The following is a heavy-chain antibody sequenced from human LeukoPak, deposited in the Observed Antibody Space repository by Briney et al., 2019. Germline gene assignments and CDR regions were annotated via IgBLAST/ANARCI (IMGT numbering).Heavy chain of an antibody. Sequence: LAGGSLRLSCAASGFTFSTYTMYWVRHPPGKRLEWVSIIGSSGGGIHYADSVKGRFTISRDNSKNALYLQMNSLRAEDTAIYYCARRPGSGWYVLDYWGQGTLVAVSS. J-gene: IGHJ4*02. V-gene: IGHV3-23*01. D-gene: IGHD6-19*01. CDR1: GFTFSTYT. CDR3: ARRPGSGWYVLDY. CDR2: IGSSGGGI.